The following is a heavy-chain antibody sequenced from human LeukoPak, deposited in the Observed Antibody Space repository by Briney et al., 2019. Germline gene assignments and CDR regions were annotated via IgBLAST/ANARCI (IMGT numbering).Heavy chain of an antibody. D-gene: IGHD2-21*02. Sequence: PGGSLRLSCAASGFTFSSYGMTWVRQAPGKGLEWVSYISSSGSTIYYADSVKGRFTISRDNAKNSLYLQMNSLRAEDTAVYYCARIPGAYCGGDCYAFDIWGQGTMVTVSS. CDR3: ARIPGAYCGGDCYAFDI. J-gene: IGHJ3*02. CDR2: ISSSGSTI. CDR1: GFTFSSYG. V-gene: IGHV3-48*04.